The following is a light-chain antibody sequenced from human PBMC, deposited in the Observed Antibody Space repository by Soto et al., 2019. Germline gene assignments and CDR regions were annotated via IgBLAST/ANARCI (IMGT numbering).Light chain of an antibody. CDR1: QSVVSNY. V-gene: IGKV3-20*01. Sequence: EIVLTQSPGTLSLSPGERATLSCRASQSVVSNYLAWYQLKPGQAPRLLIYGASSRATGIPDRFGGSGSGTDFTLTISRLEPEDFAVYFCQQYGDSPETFGQGTKVEIK. CDR3: QQYGDSPET. CDR2: GAS. J-gene: IGKJ1*01.